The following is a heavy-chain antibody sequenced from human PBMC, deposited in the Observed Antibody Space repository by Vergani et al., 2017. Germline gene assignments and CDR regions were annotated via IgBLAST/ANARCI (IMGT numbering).Heavy chain of an antibody. J-gene: IGHJ1*01. D-gene: IGHD1-1*01. V-gene: IGHV3-30*03. CDR3: ATKSCGTPGCQIGYFRE. CDR2: ISYDGTQK. Sequence: VQLLESGGDLVQPGGSLRLSCVVSGFTSSYYGMHWVRQAPGKGLEWVAVISYDGTQKYYADSVKGLFTISRDNSKSTLYLQMNSLRTEDTAVYYCATKSCGTPGCQIGYFREWGQGTLVTVSS. CDR1: GFTSSYYG.